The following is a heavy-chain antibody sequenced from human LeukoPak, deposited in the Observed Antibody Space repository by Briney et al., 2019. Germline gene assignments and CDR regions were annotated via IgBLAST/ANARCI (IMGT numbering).Heavy chain of an antibody. CDR3: ARVRYGRDAYSSDY. D-gene: IGHD5-24*01. CDR2: INTNTGTP. V-gene: IGHV7-4-1*02. Sequence: GASVKVSCKASRYTFTNYAMNWVRQAPGQGLEWMGWINTNTGTPTYAQGFTGRFVFSLDTSVNTAYLQISGLKPEDTAVYYCARVRYGRDAYSSDYCGQGTLVTVSS. CDR1: RYTFTNYA. J-gene: IGHJ4*02.